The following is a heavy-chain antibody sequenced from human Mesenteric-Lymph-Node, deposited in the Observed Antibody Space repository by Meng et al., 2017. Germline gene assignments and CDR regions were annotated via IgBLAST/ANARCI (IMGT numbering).Heavy chain of an antibody. V-gene: IGHV4-39*07. CDR2: MSHSGTT. CDR3: ARDIGGTPADY. D-gene: IGHD1-14*01. CDR1: GGSISSSGYY. J-gene: IGHJ4*02. Sequence: SETLSLTCAVSGGSISSSGYYWGWIRQPPGKGLEWIGSMSHSGTTFYNPSLKSRVTISRDTSKNQFSLKVTFVTAADTAVYYCARDIGGTPADYWGQGTLVTVSS.